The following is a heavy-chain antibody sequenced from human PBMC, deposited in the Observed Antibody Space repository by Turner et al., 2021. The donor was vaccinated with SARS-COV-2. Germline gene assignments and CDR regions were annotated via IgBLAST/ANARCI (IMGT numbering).Heavy chain of an antibody. Sequence: EVQLLDSGGGLVQPRGSLRLSFAASGFTFSSYAMSWVRQAQGKGLEWVSDISGSGGTTYYADSVKGRFTISRDNSKNTLYLQMNSLRAEDTAVYYCAKADRVMIVVVITLFDYWGQGTLVTVSS. CDR3: AKADRVMIVVVITLFDY. D-gene: IGHD3-22*01. V-gene: IGHV3-23*01. J-gene: IGHJ4*02. CDR1: GFTFSSYA. CDR2: ISGSGGTT.